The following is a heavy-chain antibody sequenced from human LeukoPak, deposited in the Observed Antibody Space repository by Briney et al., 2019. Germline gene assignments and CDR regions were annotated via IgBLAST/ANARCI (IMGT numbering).Heavy chain of an antibody. D-gene: IGHD3-22*01. Sequence: GGSLRLSCAASGFTFSSYAMSWVRQAPGKGLEWVSAISGSGGSTYYADSVKGRFTISRDNSKNTLYLQMNSLRAEDTAVYYCAKVGGEHFYDDSGYYYGDAFDLWGQGTMVTVSS. J-gene: IGHJ3*01. CDR1: GFTFSSYA. CDR2: ISGSGGST. CDR3: AKVGGEHFYDDSGYYYGDAFDL. V-gene: IGHV3-23*01.